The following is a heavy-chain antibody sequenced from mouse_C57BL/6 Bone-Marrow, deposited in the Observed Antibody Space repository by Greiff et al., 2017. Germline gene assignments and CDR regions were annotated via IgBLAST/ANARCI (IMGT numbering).Heavy chain of an antibody. Sequence: QVQLQQPGAELVRPGSSVKLSCKASGYTFTSYWMDWVKQRPGQGLEWIGNIYPSDSETHYNQKFKDKATLTVDKSSSTAYMQLSSLTSEDSAVYYCAMGWLLPSFDYWGQGTTLTVSS. CDR3: AMGWLLPSFDY. V-gene: IGHV1-61*01. CDR1: GYTFTSYW. D-gene: IGHD2-3*01. CDR2: IYPSDSET. J-gene: IGHJ2*01.